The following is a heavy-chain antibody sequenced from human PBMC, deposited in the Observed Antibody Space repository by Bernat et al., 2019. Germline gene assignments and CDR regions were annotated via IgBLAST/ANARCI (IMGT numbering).Heavy chain of an antibody. V-gene: IGHV3-64D*06. CDR1: GFTFSIYA. Sequence: EVQLVVSGGGLVQPGGSLRLSCSASGFTFSIYAMHCVRQAPVKGLEYVSSISSNGGSTYYADSVKGTFTISIDNSKNTLYLQMSSLRAEDKDVYYSVKDWRLGYCSSTSCYGDYFEYWGKGTLVTVSS. D-gene: IGHD2-2*01. CDR2: ISSNGGST. CDR3: VKDWRLGYCSSTSCYGDYFEY. J-gene: IGHJ4*02.